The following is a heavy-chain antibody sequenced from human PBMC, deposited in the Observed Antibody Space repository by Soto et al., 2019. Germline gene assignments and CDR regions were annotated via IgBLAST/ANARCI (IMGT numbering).Heavy chain of an antibody. CDR1: GFTFSSYA. V-gene: IGHV3-23*01. J-gene: IGHJ4*02. D-gene: IGHD5-18*01. Sequence: GGSLRLSCAASGFTFSSYAMSWVRQAPGKGLERVSTISGSGASTYYAESVKGRFTISRDNSKNTLYLQMNSLRADDTAVYYCARGARGNSFDYWGQGTLVTVSS. CDR3: ARGARGNSFDY. CDR2: ISGSGAST.